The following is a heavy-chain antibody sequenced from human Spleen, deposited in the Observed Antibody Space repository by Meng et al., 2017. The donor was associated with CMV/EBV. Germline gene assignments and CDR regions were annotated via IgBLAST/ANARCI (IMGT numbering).Heavy chain of an antibody. CDR2: ISAYNGNT. V-gene: IGHV1-18*01. CDR3: ARVGRLLYSSSSGDKNHFYDGVDV. CDR1: GYAFANYG. D-gene: IGHD6-6*01. J-gene: IGHJ6*02. Sequence: ASVKVSCKASGYAFANYGITWVRQAPGQGLGWMGWISAYNGNTNYPQNLQGRVTMTTDTSTTTAFMELRSLRSDDTAVYYCARVGRLLYSSSSGDKNHFYDGVDVWGQGTTVTVSS.